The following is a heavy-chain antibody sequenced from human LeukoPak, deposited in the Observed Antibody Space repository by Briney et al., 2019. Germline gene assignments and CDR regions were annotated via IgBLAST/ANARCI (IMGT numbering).Heavy chain of an antibody. CDR3: ARVETEYVDIVATFYFDY. V-gene: IGHV3-11*01. CDR2: ISSSGSTI. CDR1: GFTFSNYY. Sequence: PGGSLRLSCAAFGFTFSNYYMSWIRQAPGKGLDWVSSISSSGSTIYYADSVKGRFTISRDNAKNSLYLQMNSLRAEDTAVYYCARVETEYVDIVATFYFDYWGQGTLVTVSS. J-gene: IGHJ4*02. D-gene: IGHD5-12*01.